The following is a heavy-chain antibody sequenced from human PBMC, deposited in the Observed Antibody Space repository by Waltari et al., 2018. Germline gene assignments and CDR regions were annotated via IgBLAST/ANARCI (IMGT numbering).Heavy chain of an antibody. V-gene: IGHV4-34*01. CDR2: INHSGST. J-gene: IGHJ4*02. D-gene: IGHD6-19*01. CDR1: GGSFSGYY. Sequence: QVQLQQWGAGLLKPSETLSLTCAVYGGSFSGYYWSWIRQPPGKGLEWIGEINHSGSTNYNPSLKSRVTISVDTSKNQFSLQLNSVSPEDTAVYFCVRGRAVAGQYSFDYWGQGTLVIVSS. CDR3: VRGRAVAGQYSFDY.